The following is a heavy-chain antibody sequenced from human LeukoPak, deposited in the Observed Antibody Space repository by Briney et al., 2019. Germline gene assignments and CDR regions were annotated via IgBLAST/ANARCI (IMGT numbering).Heavy chain of an antibody. Sequence: GRSLRLSCAASGFTFSSYAMHWVRQAPGKGLEWVAVISYDGSNKYYADSVKGRFTISRDNSKNTLYLQMNSPRAEDTAVYYCAKAKHSSGYYYSFDYWGQGTLVTVSS. CDR3: AKAKHSSGYYYSFDY. V-gene: IGHV3-30*18. D-gene: IGHD3-22*01. CDR1: GFTFSSYA. CDR2: ISYDGSNK. J-gene: IGHJ4*02.